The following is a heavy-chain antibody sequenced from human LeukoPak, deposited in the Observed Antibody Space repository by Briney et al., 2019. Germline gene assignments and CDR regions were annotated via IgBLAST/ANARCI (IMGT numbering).Heavy chain of an antibody. J-gene: IGHJ4*02. Sequence: SQTLSLTCAISGDSVSSNSAAWNWIRQSPSRGLEWLGRTYYRSKWYNDYAVSVKSRITINPDTSKNQFSLQLNSVTPEDTAVYYCASYYCNSTSCYFSYWGQGTLVTVSS. D-gene: IGHD2-2*01. CDR1: GDSVSSNSAA. CDR2: TYYRSKWYN. CDR3: ASYYCNSTSCYFSY. V-gene: IGHV6-1*01.